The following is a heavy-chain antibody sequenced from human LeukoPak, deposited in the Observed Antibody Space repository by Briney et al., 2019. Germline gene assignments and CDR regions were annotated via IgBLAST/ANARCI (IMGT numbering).Heavy chain of an antibody. D-gene: IGHD3-22*01. CDR2: IYYSGST. V-gene: IGHV4-59*01. CDR1: GGSISSYY. Sequence: SETLSLTCTVSGGSISSYYWSWIRQPPGKGLEWIGYIYYSGSTNYNPSLKSRVTISVDTSKNQFSLKLSSVTAADTAVYYCARARTRPEYYYDSRPHYGMDVWGQGTTVTVSS. CDR3: ARARTRPEYYYDSRPHYGMDV. J-gene: IGHJ6*02.